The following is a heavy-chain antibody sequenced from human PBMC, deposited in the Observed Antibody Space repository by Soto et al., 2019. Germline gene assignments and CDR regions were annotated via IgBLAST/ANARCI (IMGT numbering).Heavy chain of an antibody. V-gene: IGHV3-11*05. CDR1: GFTFSDYY. CDR2: ISSSSSYT. J-gene: IGHJ6*02. CDR3: ARELPRVRGVNHDGMDV. Sequence: QVQLVESGGGLVKPGGSLRLSCAASGFTFSDYYMSWIRQAPGKGLEWVSYISSSSSYTNYADSVKGRVTISRDNAKNTLYLPMNRLRAEDTAVYYCARELPRVRGVNHDGMDVWVQGTTVTVSS. D-gene: IGHD3-10*01.